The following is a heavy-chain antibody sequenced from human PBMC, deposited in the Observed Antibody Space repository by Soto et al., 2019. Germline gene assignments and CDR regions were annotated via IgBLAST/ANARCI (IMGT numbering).Heavy chain of an antibody. CDR3: ARPVMITFGGVIVNGNWFDP. D-gene: IGHD3-16*02. CDR2: IYYSGST. Sequence: SETLSLTCTVSGGSISSSSYYWGWIRQPPGKGLEWIGSIYYSGSTYYNPSLKSRVTISVDTSKNQFSLKLSSVTAADTAVYYCARPVMITFGGVIVNGNWFDPWGQGTLVTVSS. V-gene: IGHV4-39*01. CDR1: GGSISSSSYY. J-gene: IGHJ5*02.